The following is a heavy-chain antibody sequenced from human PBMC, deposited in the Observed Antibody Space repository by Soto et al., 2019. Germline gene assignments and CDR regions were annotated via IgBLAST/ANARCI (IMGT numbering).Heavy chain of an antibody. V-gene: IGHV3-11*01. D-gene: IGHD6-13*01. Sequence: GGSLRLSCAASGFTFSDYYMSWIRQAPGKGLEWVSYISSSGSTIYYADSVKGRFTISRDNAKNSLYLHMNSLRAEDTAVYYCARDSLPRSSYYGMDVWGQGTTVTVSS. J-gene: IGHJ6*02. CDR1: GFTFSDYY. CDR2: ISSSGSTI. CDR3: ARDSLPRSSYYGMDV.